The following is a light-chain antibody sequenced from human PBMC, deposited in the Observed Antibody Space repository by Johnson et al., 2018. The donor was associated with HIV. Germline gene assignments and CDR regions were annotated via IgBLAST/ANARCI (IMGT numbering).Light chain of an antibody. V-gene: IGLV1-51*02. CDR1: SSNIGNNY. CDR2: ENN. Sequence: QPVLTQPPSVSAAPGQKVTISCSGSSSNIGNNYVSWYQQLPGTAPQLLIYENNKRPSGIPDRFSGSKSGTSATLGITGLQTGDEADYYCGTWDSSLNTGYVFGTGTKVTVL. J-gene: IGLJ1*01. CDR3: GTWDSSLNTGYV.